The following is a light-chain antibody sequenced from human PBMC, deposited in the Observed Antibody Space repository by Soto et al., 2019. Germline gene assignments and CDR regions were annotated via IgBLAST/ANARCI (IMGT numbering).Light chain of an antibody. Sequence: EIVMTHSPATLSVSPCERATLSFSAGQSVSSNLAWYQQKAGQAPRLLIYDASSRATGIPDRFSGSGSGTDFTLTIVRLEPEDFAAYYCQQYGTSPRTFGQGTKVDTK. CDR1: QSVSSN. CDR2: DAS. V-gene: IGKV3-20*01. J-gene: IGKJ1*01. CDR3: QQYGTSPRT.